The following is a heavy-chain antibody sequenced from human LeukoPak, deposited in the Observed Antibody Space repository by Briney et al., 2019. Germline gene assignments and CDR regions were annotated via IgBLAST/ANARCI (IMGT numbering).Heavy chain of an antibody. CDR2: ISGSGGST. D-gene: IGHD4-17*01. CDR1: GFTFSSYA. Sequence: GGSLRLSCAASGFTFSSYAMSWVRQAPGKGLEWVSAISGSGGSTYYADSVKGRFTISRDNSKNTLYLQMNSLRAENTAVYYCARGRRLRCLDYWGQGTLVTVSP. J-gene: IGHJ4*02. V-gene: IGHV3-23*01. CDR3: ARGRRLRCLDY.